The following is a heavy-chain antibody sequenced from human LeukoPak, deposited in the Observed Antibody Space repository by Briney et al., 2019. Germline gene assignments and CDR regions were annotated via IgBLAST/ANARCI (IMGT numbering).Heavy chain of an antibody. CDR3: ARMYCSSTSCSRSRVVPPYFDY. V-gene: IGHV1-69*01. CDR2: IIPIFGTA. J-gene: IGHJ4*02. CDR1: GGTFSSYA. D-gene: IGHD2-2*01. Sequence: SVKVSCKASGGTFSSYAISWVRQAPGQGLEWMGGIIPIFGTANYAQKFQGRVTITADESTSTAYMELSSLRSEDTAVYYCARMYCSSTSCSRSRVVPPYFDYWGQGTLVTVSS.